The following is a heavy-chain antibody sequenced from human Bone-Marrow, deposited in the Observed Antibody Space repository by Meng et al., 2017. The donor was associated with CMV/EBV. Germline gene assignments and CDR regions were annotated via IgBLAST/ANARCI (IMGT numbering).Heavy chain of an antibody. V-gene: IGHV1-69*05. J-gene: IGHJ6*02. CDR3: ARPPPQRPFWYGMDV. D-gene: IGHD1-14*01. Sequence: SVKVSCKASGGTFSSYAISWVRQAPGQGLEWMGGIILIFDTANYAQKFQGSVTITTDESTSTAYMELSSLRSEDTDVYYCARPPPQRPFWYGMDVWGQGTTVTVSS. CDR1: GGTFSSYA. CDR2: IILIFDTA.